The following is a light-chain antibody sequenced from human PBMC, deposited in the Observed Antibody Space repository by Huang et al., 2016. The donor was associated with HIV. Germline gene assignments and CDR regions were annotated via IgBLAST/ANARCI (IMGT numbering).Light chain of an antibody. CDR3: QQRSNWPPKLT. CDR2: DAA. J-gene: IGKJ4*01. V-gene: IGKV3-11*01. CDR1: PSVSSY. Sequence: EIVLTQSPATLSLSPGERATLSCRASPSVSSYLAWYQQKPGQAPRLLIYDAANRATGIPARFSGSGSGTDFTLTISSLEPEDFAVYYCQQRSNWPPKLTFGGGTKVEIK.